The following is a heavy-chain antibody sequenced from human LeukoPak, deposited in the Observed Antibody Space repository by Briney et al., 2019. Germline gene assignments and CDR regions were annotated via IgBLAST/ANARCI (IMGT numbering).Heavy chain of an antibody. J-gene: IGHJ4*02. Sequence: ASVKVSCKASGGTFSGYAISWVRQALGQGLEWMGGIIPIFNTANYAQKFQGRVTIGTDGSTNTAYMELSSLRSEDTAVYFCARASGEYYYDSSGYNFDYWGQGTLVTVSS. V-gene: IGHV1-69*05. CDR1: GGTFSGYA. D-gene: IGHD3-22*01. CDR2: IIPIFNTA. CDR3: ARASGEYYYDSSGYNFDY.